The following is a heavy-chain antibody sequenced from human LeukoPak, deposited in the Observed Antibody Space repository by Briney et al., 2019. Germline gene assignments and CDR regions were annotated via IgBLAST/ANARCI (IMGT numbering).Heavy chain of an antibody. D-gene: IGHD2-2*01. CDR1: GYTFTGYY. V-gene: IGHV1-2*02. CDR2: INPNSGGT. CDR3: ARAGGGYCSSTSCYVIDY. Sequence: GASVKVSCKASGYTFTGYYMHWVRQAPGQGLEWMGWINPNSGGTNYAQKFQGRVTMTRDTSISTAYMELSRLRSDDTAVYYCARAGGGYCSSTSCYVIDYWGQGTLVTVSS. J-gene: IGHJ4*02.